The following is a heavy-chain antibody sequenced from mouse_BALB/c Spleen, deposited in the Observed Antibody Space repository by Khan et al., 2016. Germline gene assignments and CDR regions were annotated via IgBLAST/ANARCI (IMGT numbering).Heavy chain of an antibody. D-gene: IGHD2-1*01. Sequence: QIQLVQSGPELKKPGETVKISCKASGCTFTNYGMNWVKQAPGKGLKWMGWINTYTGEPTYADDFKGRFAFSLETSASTAYLQINNLKNEDMATYFCARSTSGNYYAMDYWGQGTSVTVSS. CDR3: ARSTSGNYYAMDY. J-gene: IGHJ4*01. V-gene: IGHV9-1*02. CDR2: INTYTGEP. CDR1: GCTFTNYG.